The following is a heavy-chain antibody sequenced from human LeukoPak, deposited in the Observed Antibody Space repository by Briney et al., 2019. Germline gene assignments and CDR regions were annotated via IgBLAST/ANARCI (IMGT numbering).Heavy chain of an antibody. CDR1: GYTFTNYY. J-gene: IGHJ5*02. V-gene: IGHV1-2*06. D-gene: IGHD1-1*01. CDR2: INPNSGDT. CDR3: ATMNTTTFDH. Sequence: ASVEVSCKASGYTFTNYYMHWVRQAPGQGLEWMGRINPNSGDTNYAQKFQGRVTMTRDTSITTAYMELSRLRSDDTAMYYCATMNTTTFDHWGQGTLVTVSS.